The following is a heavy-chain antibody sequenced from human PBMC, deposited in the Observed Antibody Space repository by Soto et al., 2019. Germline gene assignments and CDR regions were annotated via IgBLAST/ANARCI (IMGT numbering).Heavy chain of an antibody. Sequence: GGSLRLSCAASGFTFRDHAMHWVRQAPGKGREWLAIIWNDGSNKFYAGSVQGRFTISRDNSKNTVYLQMNTLSAEDTAVYYSARALFPDVDIYAMDVWGQGTTVTVSS. D-gene: IGHD5-12*01. CDR1: GFTFRDHA. V-gene: IGHV3-33*01. CDR2: IWNDGSNK. CDR3: ARALFPDVDIYAMDV. J-gene: IGHJ6*02.